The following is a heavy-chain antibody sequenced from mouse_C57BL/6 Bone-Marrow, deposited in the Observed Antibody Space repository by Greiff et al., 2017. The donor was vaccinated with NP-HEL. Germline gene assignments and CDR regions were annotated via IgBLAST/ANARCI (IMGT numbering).Heavy chain of an antibody. CDR3: ARQRLAWFAY. J-gene: IGHJ3*01. Sequence: EVKLVESGGGLVQPGGSLKLSCAASGFTFSDYYMYWVRQTPEKRLEWVAYISNGGGSTYYPDTVKGRFTISRDNAKNTLYLQMSRLKSEDTAMYYCARQRLAWFAYWGQGTLVTVSA. V-gene: IGHV5-12*01. CDR2: ISNGGGST. CDR1: GFTFSDYY.